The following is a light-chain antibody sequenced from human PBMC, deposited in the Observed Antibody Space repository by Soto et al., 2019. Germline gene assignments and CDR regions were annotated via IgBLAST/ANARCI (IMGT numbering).Light chain of an antibody. V-gene: IGKV1-5*01. Sequence: DIQMTQSPSTLSASVGDRGTITCRASQSINSWLAWYQQKPGKAPKVLIYDASNLESGVPSRFSGSGSGTEFTLTISSLQPDDFATYYCQQYNSYSWTFGQGTKVEI. J-gene: IGKJ1*01. CDR1: QSINSW. CDR2: DAS. CDR3: QQYNSYSWT.